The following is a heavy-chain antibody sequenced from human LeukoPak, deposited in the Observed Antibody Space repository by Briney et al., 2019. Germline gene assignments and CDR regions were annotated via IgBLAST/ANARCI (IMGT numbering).Heavy chain of an antibody. CDR3: AKELARTFDY. J-gene: IGHJ4*02. CDR1: GFTFSTIA. D-gene: IGHD3/OR15-3a*01. CDR2: IFPSGGEI. Sequence: AGSLRLSCAASGFTFSTIAMICVRQPQGKGLEWVSSIFPSGGEIHYTDSVRGPFTTSRDNSKNTLYLQMNSMRAEDTAVYYCAKELARTFDYWGQGTLVTVSS. V-gene: IGHV3-23*01.